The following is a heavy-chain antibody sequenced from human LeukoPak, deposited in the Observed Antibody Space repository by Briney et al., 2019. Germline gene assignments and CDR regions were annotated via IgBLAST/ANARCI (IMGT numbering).Heavy chain of an antibody. D-gene: IGHD6-19*01. CDR1: GGSISSYY. CDR3: ARGGDIAVAGTTGFDY. V-gene: IGHV4-39*07. CDR2: IYYSGST. Sequence: KPSETLSLTCTVSGGSISSYYWGWIRQPPGKGLEWIGSIYYSGSTYYNPSLKSRVTISVDTSKNQFSLKLSSVTAADTAVYYCARGGDIAVAGTTGFDYWGQGTLVTVSS. J-gene: IGHJ4*02.